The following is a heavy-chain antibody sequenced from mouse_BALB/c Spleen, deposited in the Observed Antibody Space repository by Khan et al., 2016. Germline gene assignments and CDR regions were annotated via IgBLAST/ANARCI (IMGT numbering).Heavy chain of an antibody. CDR1: GFSIIAYG. Sequence: QVQLKESGPGLVAPSQSLSITCTVSGFSIIAYGVNWVRQPPGKGLEWLGMIWGDGSTDYNSALKSKLNITKDNSKSQVFLKMNSLQTDDTAKYYCARDSCGYYAMDYWGQGTSVTVSS. J-gene: IGHJ4*01. V-gene: IGHV2-6-7*01. D-gene: IGHD2-12*01. CDR3: ARDSCGYYAMDY. CDR2: IWGDGST.